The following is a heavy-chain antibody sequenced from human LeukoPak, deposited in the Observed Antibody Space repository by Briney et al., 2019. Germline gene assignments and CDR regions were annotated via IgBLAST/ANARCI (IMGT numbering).Heavy chain of an antibody. CDR2: ISYDGSNK. J-gene: IGHJ4*02. V-gene: IGHV3-30-3*01. Sequence: GGSLRLSCAASGFTFSSYAMHWVRQAPGKGLEWVAVISYDGSNKYYADSVKGRFTISRDNSKNTLYLQMNSLRAEDTAVYCCARSIVVVTAMFDYWGQGTLVTVSS. CDR1: GFTFSSYA. CDR3: ARSIVVVTAMFDY. D-gene: IGHD2-21*02.